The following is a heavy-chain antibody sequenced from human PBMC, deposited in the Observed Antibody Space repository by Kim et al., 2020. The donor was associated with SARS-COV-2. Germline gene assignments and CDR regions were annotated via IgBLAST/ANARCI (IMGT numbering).Heavy chain of an antibody. CDR1: GYTFTGYY. CDR2: INPNSGGT. J-gene: IGHJ5*02. D-gene: IGHD2-15*01. V-gene: IGHV1-2*02. Sequence: ASVKVSCKSSGYTFTGYYMHWVRQAPGQGLEWMGWINPNSGGTNYAQKFQGRVTMTRDTSISTAYMELSRLRSDDTAVYYCARDGCSGGSCYSDWFDPWGQGTLVTVSS. CDR3: ARDGCSGGSCYSDWFDP.